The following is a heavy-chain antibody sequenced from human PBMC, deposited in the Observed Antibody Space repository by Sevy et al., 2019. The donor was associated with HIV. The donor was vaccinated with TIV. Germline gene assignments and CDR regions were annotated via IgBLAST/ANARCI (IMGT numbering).Heavy chain of an antibody. CDR3: ANGASSSGWYEGDFDY. CDR1: GLTFSSYG. D-gene: IGHD6-19*01. CDR2: IRYDGSNK. Sequence: GGSLRLSCAASGLTFSSYGMHWVRQAPGKGLEWVAFIRYDGSNKYYADSVKGRFTISRDNSKNTLYLQMNSLRAEDTAVYYCANGASSSGWYEGDFDYWGQGTLVTVSS. J-gene: IGHJ4*02. V-gene: IGHV3-30*02.